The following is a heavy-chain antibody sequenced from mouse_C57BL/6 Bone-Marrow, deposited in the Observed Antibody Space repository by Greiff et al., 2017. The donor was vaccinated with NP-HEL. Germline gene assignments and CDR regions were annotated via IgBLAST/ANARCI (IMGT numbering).Heavy chain of an antibody. V-gene: IGHV1-50*01. CDR3: ARNFHYYGSSYWYFDV. J-gene: IGHJ1*03. CDR2: IDPSDSYT. Sequence: QVQLQQPGAELVKPGAPVKLSSKASGYTFTSYWMQWVKRRPGQGLEWIGEIDPSDSYTNYNQKFKGKATLTVDTSSSTAYMQLSSLTSEDSAVYYCARNFHYYGSSYWYFDVWGTGTTVTVSS. CDR1: GYTFTSYW. D-gene: IGHD1-1*01.